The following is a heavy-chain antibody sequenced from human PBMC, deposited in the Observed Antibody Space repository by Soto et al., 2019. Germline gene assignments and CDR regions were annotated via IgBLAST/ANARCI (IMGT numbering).Heavy chain of an antibody. CDR1: GYTLTELS. D-gene: IGHD6-6*01. CDR3: ATAHSSSSRHYYYYGMDV. V-gene: IGHV1-24*01. CDR2: FDPEDGET. J-gene: IGHJ6*02. Sequence: GASVKVSCKVSGYTLTELSMHWVRQAPGKGLEWMGGFDPEDGETIYAQKFQGRVTMTEDTSTDTAYMELSSLRSEDTAVYYCATAHSSSSRHYYYYGMDVWGQGTTVTVSS.